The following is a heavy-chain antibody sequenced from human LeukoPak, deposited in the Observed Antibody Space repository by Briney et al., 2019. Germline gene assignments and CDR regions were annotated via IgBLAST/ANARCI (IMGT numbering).Heavy chain of an antibody. D-gene: IGHD1-26*01. V-gene: IGHV5-51*01. CDR3: TNHKGAVGWAEFDP. Sequence: GAPLNISCKCSGYSFTSYWIGWVRQMPGKGLEWMGIIYPGDSDTRYSPSFQGQVTISADKSISTAYLQWSSLKASDTAMYYCTNHKGAVGWAEFDPWGQGTLVTVSS. CDR2: IYPGDSDT. CDR1: GYSFTSYW. J-gene: IGHJ5*02.